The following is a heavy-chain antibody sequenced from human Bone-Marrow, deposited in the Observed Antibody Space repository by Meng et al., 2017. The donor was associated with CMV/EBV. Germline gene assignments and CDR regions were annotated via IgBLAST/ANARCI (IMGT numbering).Heavy chain of an antibody. J-gene: IGHJ6*02. CDR3: ARSGGDYGSGNYGMDV. Sequence: VSVKVSCKASGYTFTSYYMHWVRQAPGQGLEWMGIINPSGGSTSYAQKFQGRVTMTRDTSTSTVYMELSSLRSEDTAVYYCARSGGDYGSGNYGMDVWGQGTTVTVSS. CDR2: INPSGGST. V-gene: IGHV1-46*01. CDR1: GYTFTSYY. D-gene: IGHD3-10*01.